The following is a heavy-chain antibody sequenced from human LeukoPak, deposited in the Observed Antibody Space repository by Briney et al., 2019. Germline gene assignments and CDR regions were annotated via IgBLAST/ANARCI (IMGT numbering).Heavy chain of an antibody. D-gene: IGHD4-17*01. V-gene: IGHV4-59*12. CDR2: IYYSGST. CDR3: ARVDNDYGDYVGTFDY. J-gene: IGHJ4*02. Sequence: SETLSLTCTVSGGSISSYYWSWIRQPPGKGLEWIGYIYYSGSTYYNPSLKSRVTISVDTSKNQFSLKLSSVTAADTAVYYSARVDNDYGDYVGTFDYWGQGTLVTVSS. CDR1: GGSISSYY.